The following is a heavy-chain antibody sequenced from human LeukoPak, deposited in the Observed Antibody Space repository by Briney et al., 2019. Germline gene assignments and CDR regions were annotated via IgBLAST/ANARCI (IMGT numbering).Heavy chain of an antibody. J-gene: IGHJ4*02. CDR2: INFDGSST. Sequence: GGSLRLSCAASGFTFNSYWMHWVRQAPGKGLVWVSRINFDGSSTSYAGSVRGRFTISRDSVENTLHLQMNSLRAEDTAVYYCVKDFGGNSDYWGQGTLVTVSS. D-gene: IGHD4-23*01. V-gene: IGHV3-74*01. CDR1: GFTFNSYW. CDR3: VKDFGGNSDY.